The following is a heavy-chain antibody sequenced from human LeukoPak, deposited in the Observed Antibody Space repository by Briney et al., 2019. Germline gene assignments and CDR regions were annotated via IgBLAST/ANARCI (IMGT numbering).Heavy chain of an antibody. CDR3: ARASTPREAYDY. Sequence: GASVKVSCKASGGTFSSYAISWVRQAPGQGLEWMGGIIPIFGTANYAQKFQGRVTITADKSTSTAYMELSSLRSDDTAVYYCARASTPREAYDYWGQGTLVTVSS. CDR1: GGTFSSYA. J-gene: IGHJ4*02. V-gene: IGHV1-69*06. CDR2: IIPIFGTA. D-gene: IGHD1-26*01.